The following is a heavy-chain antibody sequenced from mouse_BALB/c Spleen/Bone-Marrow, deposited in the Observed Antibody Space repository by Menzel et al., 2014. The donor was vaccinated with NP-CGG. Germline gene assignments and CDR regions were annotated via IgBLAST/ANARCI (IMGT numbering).Heavy chain of an antibody. J-gene: IGHJ3*01. CDR3: ARGDGFAWFAY. V-gene: IGHV1S81*02. CDR1: GYTFTSYW. D-gene: IGHD3-3*01. CDR2: INPSNGRT. Sequence: GAELVKPGASVKLSCKASGYTFTSYWMHWVKQRPGQGLEWIGEINPSNGRTNYNEKFKSKATLTVDKSSSTAYMQLSSLTSEDSAVYYCARGDGFAWFAYWGQGTLVTVSA.